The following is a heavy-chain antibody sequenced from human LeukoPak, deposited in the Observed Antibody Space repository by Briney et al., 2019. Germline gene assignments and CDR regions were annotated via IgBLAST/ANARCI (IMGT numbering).Heavy chain of an antibody. CDR1: GGSTSSSSYY. J-gene: IGHJ6*04. CDR3: ARVFGWFGEPCMDV. CDR2: IFYSGST. V-gene: IGHV4-39*01. D-gene: IGHD3-10*01. Sequence: SETLSLTCTVPGGSTSSSSYYWGWSRQPPGKGLGWNGRIFYSGSTYYTPSLKSRVTISVDTSKNQFSLKLSSVTAADTAVYYCARVFGWFGEPCMDVWGKGTTVTVSS.